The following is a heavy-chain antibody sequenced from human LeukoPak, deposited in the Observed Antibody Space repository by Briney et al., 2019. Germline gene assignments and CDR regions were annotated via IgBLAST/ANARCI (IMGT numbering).Heavy chain of an antibody. D-gene: IGHD3-22*01. CDR3: ARDSSGYYSHEYWFDP. Sequence: SVKVSCKASGGTFSSYTISWVRQAPGQGLEWMGRIIPILGIANYAQRFQGRVTITADKSTSTAYMELSSLRSEDTAVYYCARDSSGYYSHEYWFDPWGQGTLVTVSS. J-gene: IGHJ5*02. V-gene: IGHV1-69*04. CDR2: IIPILGIA. CDR1: GGTFSSYT.